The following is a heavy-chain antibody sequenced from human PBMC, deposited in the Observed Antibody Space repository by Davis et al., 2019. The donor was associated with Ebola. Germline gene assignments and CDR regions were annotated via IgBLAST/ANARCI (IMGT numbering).Heavy chain of an antibody. D-gene: IGHD7-27*01. J-gene: IGHJ3*02. Sequence: GESLKISCETSGYNFTTYWVGWVRQKPGKGLEWMGIIYPSDSDTRYSPSFQGQITMSVDTSITTAYLQWNSLKASDIAMYYCARYGDQYAFDIWGQGTMVTVSS. V-gene: IGHV5-51*06. CDR3: ARYGDQYAFDI. CDR2: IYPSDSDT. CDR1: GYNFTTYW.